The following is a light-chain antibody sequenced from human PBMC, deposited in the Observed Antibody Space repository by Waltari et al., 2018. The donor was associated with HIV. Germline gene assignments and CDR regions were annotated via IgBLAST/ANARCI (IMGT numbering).Light chain of an antibody. CDR3: QAWDRSTVI. Sequence: YELTQPPSVSVSPGQTANIPCSGDKLVQKYAHWYQQTSGQSPVLLISEDSKRRSGIPERFSGSSSGDTATLTISGTQAEDEADYHCQAWDRSTVIFAGGTKLTVL. J-gene: IGLJ2*01. CDR2: EDS. CDR1: KLVQKY. V-gene: IGLV3-1*01.